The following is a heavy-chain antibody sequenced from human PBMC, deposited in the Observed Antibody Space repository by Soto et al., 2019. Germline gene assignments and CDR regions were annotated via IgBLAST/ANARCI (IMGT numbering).Heavy chain of an antibody. D-gene: IGHD3-16*01. CDR1: GYTFTRHF. CDR3: TRGGTVAPEYDH. V-gene: IGHV1-46*03. CDR2: VNPVDNSR. J-gene: IGHJ5*02. Sequence: QVQLVQSGAEVKKPGASVKLSCKASGYTFTRHFIHWVRQAPGQGLEWMGIVNPVDNSRRYAQKFQGRVTMTGDTSTSAVYMELNSLTSEDTAVYYCTRGGTVAPEYDHWGQGTLVTVSS.